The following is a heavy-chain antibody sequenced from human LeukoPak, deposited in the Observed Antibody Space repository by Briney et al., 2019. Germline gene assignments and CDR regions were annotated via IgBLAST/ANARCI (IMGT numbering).Heavy chain of an antibody. D-gene: IGHD6-19*01. J-gene: IGHJ4*02. CDR2: IRYDGSNK. V-gene: IGHV3-30*02. Sequence: PGGSLRLSCAASGFTFSSYGMHWVRQAPGKRLEWVAFIRYDGSNKYYADSVKGRFTISRDNSKNTLYLQMNSLRAEDTAAYYCAKEGVAGTGAPDLIDYWGQGTLVTVSS. CDR3: AKEGVAGTGAPDLIDY. CDR1: GFTFSSYG.